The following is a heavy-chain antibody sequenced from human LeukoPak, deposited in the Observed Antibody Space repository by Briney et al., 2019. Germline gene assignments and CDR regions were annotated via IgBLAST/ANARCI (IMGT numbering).Heavy chain of an antibody. CDR1: GGSISSGGYS. CDR3: ARTDDYGDPAAFDY. J-gene: IGHJ4*02. D-gene: IGHD4-17*01. CDR2: IYHSGST. V-gene: IGHV4-30-2*01. Sequence: SQTLSLTCAVSGGSISSGGYSWSWIRQPPGKGLEWIGYIYHSGSTYYNPSLKSRVTISVDRSKNQFFLKLSSVTAADTAVYYCARTDDYGDPAAFDYWGQGTLVTVSS.